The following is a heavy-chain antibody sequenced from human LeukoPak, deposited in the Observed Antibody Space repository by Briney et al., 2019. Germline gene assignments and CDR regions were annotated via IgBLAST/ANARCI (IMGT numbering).Heavy chain of an antibody. Sequence: SETLSLTCTVSGGSISSSSCYWGWIRQPPGKGLEWIGSIYYSGSTYYNPSLKSRVTISVDTSKNQFSLKLSSVTAADTAVYYCARRESPYYYGSGSFDYWGQGTLVTVSS. CDR3: ARRESPYYYGSGSFDY. J-gene: IGHJ4*02. CDR2: IYYSGST. V-gene: IGHV4-39*01. CDR1: GGSISSSSCY. D-gene: IGHD3-10*01.